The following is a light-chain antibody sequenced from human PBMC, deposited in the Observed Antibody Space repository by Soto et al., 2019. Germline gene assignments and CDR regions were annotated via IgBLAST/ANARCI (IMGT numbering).Light chain of an antibody. CDR3: QQYGRPPFT. CDR2: GAS. Sequence: EIVLTQSPGTLSLSPGERATLSCRASQSVSSNYLAWYQQKPGQAPRLLLYGASNRATGIPDTFSGSGSGTDFTLTISRLEPEDFAVYYCQQYGRPPFTFGQGTKLEIK. CDR1: QSVSSNY. J-gene: IGKJ2*01. V-gene: IGKV3-20*01.